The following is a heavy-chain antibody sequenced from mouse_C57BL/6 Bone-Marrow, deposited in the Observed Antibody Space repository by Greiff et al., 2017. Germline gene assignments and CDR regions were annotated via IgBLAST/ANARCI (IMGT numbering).Heavy chain of an antibody. CDR1: GFNIKDDY. D-gene: IGHD2-1*01. J-gene: IGHJ1*03. V-gene: IGHV14-4*01. CDR2: IDPENGDT. CDR3: TTSYGNYVYWYFDV. Sequence: VQLKESGAELVRPGASVKLSCTASGFNIKDDYMHWVKQRPEQGLEWIGWIDPENGDTEYASKFQGKATITADTSSNTAYLQLGSLTSEDTAVYYCTTSYGNYVYWYFDVWGTGTTVTVSS.